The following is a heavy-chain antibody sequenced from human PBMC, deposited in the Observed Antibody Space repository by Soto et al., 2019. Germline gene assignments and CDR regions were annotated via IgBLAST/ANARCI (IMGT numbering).Heavy chain of an antibody. V-gene: IGHV3-11*06. CDR2: ISSSSSYT. D-gene: IGHD6-13*01. J-gene: IGHJ4*02. Sequence: GGSLRLSCAASGFTFSDYYMSWIRQAPGKGLEWVSYISSSSSYTNYAASVKGRFTISRDNAKNSLYLQMNSLRAEDTAVYYCARVLSSYSSSWYQPNYFDYWGQGTLVTVSS. CDR1: GFTFSDYY. CDR3: ARVLSSYSSSWYQPNYFDY.